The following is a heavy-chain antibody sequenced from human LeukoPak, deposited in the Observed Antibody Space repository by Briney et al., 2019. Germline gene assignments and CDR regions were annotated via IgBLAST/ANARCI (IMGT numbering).Heavy chain of an antibody. CDR1: GFAFSTYG. D-gene: IGHD3-22*01. Sequence: PGRSLRLSCAASGFAFSTYGMHWVRQAPGKGLEWVAYIWYDGSKTYYADSVKGRFTISRDDPENTLYLQVNSLRAEDTALYYCARQAYSSGRYFPFDHWGQGTLVTVSS. CDR3: ARQAYSSGRYFPFDH. J-gene: IGHJ4*02. CDR2: IWYDGSKT. V-gene: IGHV3-33*01.